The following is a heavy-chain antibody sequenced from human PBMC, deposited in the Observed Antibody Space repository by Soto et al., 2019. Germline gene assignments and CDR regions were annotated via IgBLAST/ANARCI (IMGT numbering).Heavy chain of an antibody. CDR3: ARWDYGDHDRFDY. CDR2: MNPNSGNT. D-gene: IGHD4-17*01. V-gene: IGHV1-8*01. J-gene: IGHJ4*02. CDR1: GYTFTSHD. Sequence: ASVKVSCKASGYTFTSHDINWVRQATGQGLEWMGWMNPNSGNTGYAQKFQGRVTMTRNTSISTAYMELSSLRSEDTAVYYCARWDYGDHDRFDYWGQGTLVTVSS.